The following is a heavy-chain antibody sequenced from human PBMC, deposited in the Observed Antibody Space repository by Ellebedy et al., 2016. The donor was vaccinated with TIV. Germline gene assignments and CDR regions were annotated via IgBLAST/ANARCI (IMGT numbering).Heavy chain of an antibody. D-gene: IGHD3/OR15-3a*01. V-gene: IGHV4-61*05. CDR1: GGSISSSSYY. CDR3: ARVVILGDHPPYYYYGMDV. J-gene: IGHJ6*02. CDR2: IYYSGST. Sequence: SETLSLTXTVSGGSISSSSYYWGWIRQPPGKGLEWIGYIYYSGSTNYNPSLKSRVTISVDTSKNQFSLKLSSVTAADTAVYYCARVVILGDHPPYYYYGMDVWGQGTTVTVSS.